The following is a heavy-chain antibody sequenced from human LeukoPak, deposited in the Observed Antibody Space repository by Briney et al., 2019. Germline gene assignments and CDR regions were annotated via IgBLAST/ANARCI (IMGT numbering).Heavy chain of an antibody. Sequence: PGGSLGLSCAASGFAFNTYSMNWVRQAPGKGLEWVSFIFSSSTYIYYTDSVKGRFTISRDNAKNSLYLQMNSLRAEDTAVYYCAELGITMIGGVWGKGTTVTISS. CDR3: AELGITMIGGV. J-gene: IGHJ6*04. CDR2: IFSSSTYI. CDR1: GFAFNTYS. D-gene: IGHD3-10*02. V-gene: IGHV3-21*01.